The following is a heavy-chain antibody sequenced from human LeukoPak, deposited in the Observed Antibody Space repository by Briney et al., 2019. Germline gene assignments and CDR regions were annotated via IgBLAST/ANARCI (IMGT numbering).Heavy chain of an antibody. CDR2: IYYSGST. D-gene: IGHD6-13*01. J-gene: IGHJ4*02. CDR3: ARVKLAAAGYYFDY. CDR1: GGSISSSSYY. V-gene: IGHV4-61*05. Sequence: SETLSLTCTVSGGSISSSSYYWGWIRQPPGKGLEWIGYIYYSGSTNYNPSLKSRVTISVDTSKNQFSLKLSSVTAADTAVYYCARVKLAAAGYYFDYWGQGTLVTVSS.